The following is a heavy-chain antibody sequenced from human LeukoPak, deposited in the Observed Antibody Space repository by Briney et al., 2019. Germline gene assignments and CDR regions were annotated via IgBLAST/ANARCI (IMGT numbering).Heavy chain of an antibody. V-gene: IGHV3-74*01. Sequence: AGGSLRLSCAASGLTFSNYWMHWVRQVPGKGLVWVSRINPGGSSTTYADSVKGRFTISRDNAKNTLYLQMNSLRAEDTAVYYCARSNQADDYWGQGTLVTVSS. CDR3: ARSNQADDY. CDR1: GLTFSNYW. D-gene: IGHD4-11*01. CDR2: INPGGSST. J-gene: IGHJ4*02.